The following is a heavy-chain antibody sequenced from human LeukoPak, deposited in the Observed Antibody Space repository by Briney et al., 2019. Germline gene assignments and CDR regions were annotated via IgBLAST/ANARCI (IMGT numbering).Heavy chain of an antibody. CDR1: GFTFSIYW. CDR2: INSDGSNT. D-gene: IGHD1-1*01. J-gene: IGHJ3*02. CDR3: AKGPPREGTGNAFDI. V-gene: IGHV3-74*01. Sequence: GGSLRLSCAASGFTFSIYWMYWVRLPPGKGLVWVSRINSDGSNTNYADSVRGRFTISRDNAKNTLYLQMNSLRAEDTAVYYCAKGPPREGTGNAFDIWGQGTMVTVSS.